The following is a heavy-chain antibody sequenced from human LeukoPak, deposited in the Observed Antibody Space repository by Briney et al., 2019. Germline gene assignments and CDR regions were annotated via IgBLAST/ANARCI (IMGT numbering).Heavy chain of an antibody. V-gene: IGHV3-23*01. J-gene: IGHJ4*02. D-gene: IGHD1-26*01. CDR3: AKERATTTTFDY. CDR2: ISGSGGGT. Sequence: GSLRLSCAASGFTFSTYAMSWVRQAPGKGLEWVSLISGSGGGTYYANSVKGRFTISRDNSKNTLYLQMDSLRTEDTAVYYCAKERATTTTFDYWGQGTPITVSS. CDR1: GFTFSTYA.